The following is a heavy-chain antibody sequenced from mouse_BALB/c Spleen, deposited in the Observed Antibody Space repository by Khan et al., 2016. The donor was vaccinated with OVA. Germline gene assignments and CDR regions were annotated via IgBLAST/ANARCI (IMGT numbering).Heavy chain of an antibody. CDR1: GYTFSDYV. V-gene: IGHV1-77*01. D-gene: IGHD1-1*01. Sequence: QVQLKQSGPELVKPGASVKMSCKASGYTFSDYVISWVKLRTGQGLEWIGEIYPGSGSTYYNEKFKGKATLTADKPSSTAYMQLSSLTSEVSAVYFCARSYDGAWFTYWGQGTLVTVS. CDR3: ARSYDGAWFTY. J-gene: IGHJ3*01. CDR2: IYPGSGST.